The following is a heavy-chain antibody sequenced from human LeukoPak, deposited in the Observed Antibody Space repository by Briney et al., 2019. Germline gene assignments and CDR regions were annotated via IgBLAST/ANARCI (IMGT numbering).Heavy chain of an antibody. D-gene: IGHD2-2*01. J-gene: IGHJ6*02. Sequence: SETLSLTCAVYGGSFSGYYWSWIRQPPGKGLEWIGEINHSGSTNYNPSLKSRVTISVDTSKNQFSLKLSSVTAADTAVYYCARGRIVVVVPASYYYGMDVWGQGTTVTVSS. CDR1: GGSFSGYY. CDR3: ARGRIVVVVPASYYYGMDV. CDR2: INHSGST. V-gene: IGHV4-34*01.